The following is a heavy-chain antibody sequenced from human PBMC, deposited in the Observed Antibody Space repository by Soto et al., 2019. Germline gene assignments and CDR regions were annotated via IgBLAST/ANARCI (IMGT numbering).Heavy chain of an antibody. Sequence: GASVKVSCKASGYTFTSYAMHWVRQAPGQRLEWMGWINAGNGNTKYSQKFQGRVTMTTDTSTSTAYMELRSLRSDDTAVYYCARSDQYFDWLRQSAYYFDCWGKGTLVTVSS. D-gene: IGHD3-9*01. CDR1: GYTFTSYA. J-gene: IGHJ4*02. V-gene: IGHV1-3*01. CDR3: ARSDQYFDWLRQSAYYFDC. CDR2: INAGNGNT.